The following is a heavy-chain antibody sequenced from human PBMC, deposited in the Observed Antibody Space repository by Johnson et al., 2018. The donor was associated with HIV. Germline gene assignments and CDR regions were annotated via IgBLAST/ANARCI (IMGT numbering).Heavy chain of an antibody. Sequence: QVQLVESGGGVVQPGRSLRLSCAASGFTFSSYAMHWVHQAPGKGLEWVAVISYDGNNKYYADSVKGRFTISRDNSKNTLYLQMNSLRAEDTAVYYCALSHAFDIWGQGTMVTVSS. D-gene: IGHD3-16*02. CDR2: ISYDGNNK. CDR3: ALSHAFDI. CDR1: GFTFSSYA. J-gene: IGHJ3*02. V-gene: IGHV3-30*03.